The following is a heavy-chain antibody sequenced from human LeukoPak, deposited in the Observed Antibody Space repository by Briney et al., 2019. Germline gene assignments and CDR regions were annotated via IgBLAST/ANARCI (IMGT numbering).Heavy chain of an antibody. V-gene: IGHV3-21*01. CDR3: ARGSYGSGSEFDY. CDR1: GFTFSSYS. CDR2: ISSSSSYI. Sequence: PGGSLRLSCAASGFTFSSYSMNWVRQAPGKWLEWVSSISSSSSYIYYADSVKGRFTISRDNAKNSLYLQMNSLRAEDTAVYYCARGSYGSGSEFDYWGQGTLVTVSS. J-gene: IGHJ4*02. D-gene: IGHD3-10*01.